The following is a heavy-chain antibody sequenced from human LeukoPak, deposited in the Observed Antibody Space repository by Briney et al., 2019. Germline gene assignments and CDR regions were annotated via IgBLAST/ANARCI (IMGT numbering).Heavy chain of an antibody. CDR2: IYYSGST. V-gene: IGHV4-59*01. CDR3: ARGWMTIDV. D-gene: IGHD4-11*01. Sequence: SETLSLTCTVSGGSISSYYWSWIRQPPGKGLEWIGYIYYSGSTNYNPSLKSRVTISVDTSKNQFSLKVRSVTAADTAVYYCARGWMTIDVWGRGTLVTVSS. CDR1: GGSISSYY. J-gene: IGHJ2*01.